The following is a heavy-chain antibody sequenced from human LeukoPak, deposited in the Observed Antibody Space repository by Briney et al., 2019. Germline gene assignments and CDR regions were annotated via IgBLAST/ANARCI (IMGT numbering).Heavy chain of an antibody. CDR3: ARYPGSEGYFDY. D-gene: IGHD1-14*01. CDR2: INHSGST. J-gene: IGHJ4*02. Sequence: PSETLSLTCVVYGGSFSGYYWSWIRQPPGKGLEWIGEINHSGSTNYNPSLKSRVTISVDTSKNQFSLKLSSVTAADTAVYYCARYPGSEGYFDYWGQGTLVTVSS. V-gene: IGHV4-34*01. CDR1: GGSFSGYY.